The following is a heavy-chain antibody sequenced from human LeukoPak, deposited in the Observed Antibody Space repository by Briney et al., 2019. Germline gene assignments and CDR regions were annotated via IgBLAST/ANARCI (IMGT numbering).Heavy chain of an antibody. J-gene: IGHJ6*02. Sequence: GESLKISCKGSGYSFTSYWIGWVRQMPGKGLEWMGIIYPGDSDTRYSPSFQGQVTISADKSISTAYLQWSSLKASDTAMYYCARHRVMTTVYYYYGMDVWGQGTTVTVSS. D-gene: IGHD4-17*01. CDR2: IYPGDSDT. CDR3: ARHRVMTTVYYYYGMDV. CDR1: GYSFTSYW. V-gene: IGHV5-51*01.